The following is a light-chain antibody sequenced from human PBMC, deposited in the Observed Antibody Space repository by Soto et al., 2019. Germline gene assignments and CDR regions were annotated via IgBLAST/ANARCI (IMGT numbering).Light chain of an antibody. Sequence: EIVLTQSPGTLSLSPGERATLSCMARQSVSSNNLAWYQQRPGHAPRVVIYGASTRATGIPVRFSGSGSATDFTLTIGRLEPEDFAVYYCHQYGRSPFTVGPGPKVDIK. CDR3: HQYGRSPFT. V-gene: IGKV3-20*01. CDR2: GAS. CDR1: QSVSSNN. J-gene: IGKJ3*01.